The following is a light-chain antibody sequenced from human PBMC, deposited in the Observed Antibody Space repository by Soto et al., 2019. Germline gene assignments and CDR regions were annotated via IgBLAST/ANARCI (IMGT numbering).Light chain of an antibody. CDR2: DVS. CDR1: SSDVGGYNY. V-gene: IGLV2-14*03. Sequence: QSALTQPASVSGSPGQSITISCTGTSSDVGGYNYVSWYQHHPGKAPKVMIYDVSNRPSGVSNRFSGSKSGNTASLIISGLQAEDEADYYCRSYTSSSTYVFGTGTKLTVL. CDR3: RSYTSSSTYV. J-gene: IGLJ1*01.